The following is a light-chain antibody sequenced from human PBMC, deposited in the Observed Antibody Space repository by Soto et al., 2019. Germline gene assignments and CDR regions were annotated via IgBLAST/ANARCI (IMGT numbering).Light chain of an antibody. Sequence: EIVLTQSPGTLSLSPGERATLSCRASQSVSSSYLAWYQQKPGQAPSLLIYGASTRATGIPDRFSGSGSGTDFTLTISILEPEDFAVYYCQQYGSSPPYTFGQGTKLEIK. V-gene: IGKV3-20*01. CDR2: GAS. J-gene: IGKJ2*01. CDR3: QQYGSSPPYT. CDR1: QSVSSSY.